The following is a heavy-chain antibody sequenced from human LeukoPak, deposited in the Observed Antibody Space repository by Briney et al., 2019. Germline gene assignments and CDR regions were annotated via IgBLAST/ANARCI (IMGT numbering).Heavy chain of an antibody. V-gene: IGHV1-8*01. CDR2: MNPNSGNT. CDR3: AREDYGDYGLYYYGMDV. J-gene: IGHJ6*02. Sequence: ASVKVSCKASGYTFTSYDINWVRQATGQGLEWMGWMNPNSGNTGYAQKFQGRVTMTRNTSISTAYMELSSLRSEDTAVYYCAREDYGDYGLYYYGMDVWGQGTTATVSS. D-gene: IGHD4-17*01. CDR1: GYTFTSYD.